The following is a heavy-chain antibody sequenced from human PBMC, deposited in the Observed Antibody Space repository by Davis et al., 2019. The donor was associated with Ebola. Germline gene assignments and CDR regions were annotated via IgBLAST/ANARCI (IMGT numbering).Heavy chain of an antibody. J-gene: IGHJ5*02. D-gene: IGHD6-6*01. CDR3: AKGGSPYSSSAESNWFDP. CDR1: GFTFSSYS. CDR2: IDSSSSYI. V-gene: IGHV3-21*04. Sequence: GESLKISCAASGFTFSSYSMSWVRQAPGKGLEWVSAIDSSSSYIFYGDSVKGRFTISRDNAKNSLYLQMNSLRAEDMALYYCAKGGSPYSSSAESNWFDPWGQGTLVTVSS.